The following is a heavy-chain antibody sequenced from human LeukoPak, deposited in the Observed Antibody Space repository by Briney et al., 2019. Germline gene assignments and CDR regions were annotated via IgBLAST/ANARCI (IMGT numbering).Heavy chain of an antibody. Sequence: GGSLRLSCAAPGFTFSSYWMSWVRQAPGKGLEWVANIKQDGSEKYYVDSVKGRFTISRDNAKNSLYLQMNSLRAEDTAVYYCARGVLAILAAAGTGWFDPWGQGTLVTVSS. CDR3: ARGVLAILAAAGTGWFDP. J-gene: IGHJ5*02. CDR1: GFTFSSYW. D-gene: IGHD6-13*01. CDR2: IKQDGSEK. V-gene: IGHV3-7*03.